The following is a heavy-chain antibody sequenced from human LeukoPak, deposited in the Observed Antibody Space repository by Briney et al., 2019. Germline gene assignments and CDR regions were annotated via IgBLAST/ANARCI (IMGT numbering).Heavy chain of an antibody. V-gene: IGHV1-46*01. CDR1: GYTFTSYY. CDR3: ARDYGVWSGYYATNFDY. D-gene: IGHD3-3*01. J-gene: IGHJ4*02. CDR2: INPSGGST. Sequence: ASVKVSCKASGYTFTSYYMHWVRQAPGQGLEWMGIINPSGGSTSYVQKFQGRVTMTRDMSTSTVYMELSSLRSEDTAVYYCARDYGVWSGYYATNFDYWGQGTLVTVSS.